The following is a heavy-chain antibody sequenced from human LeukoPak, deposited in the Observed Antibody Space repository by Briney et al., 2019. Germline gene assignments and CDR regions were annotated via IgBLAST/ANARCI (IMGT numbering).Heavy chain of an antibody. CDR3: ARDVYYYDSSGHDF. CDR1: GFTFSNYW. CDR2: IKRDGSEK. D-gene: IGHD3-22*01. J-gene: IGHJ4*02. V-gene: IGHV3-7*01. Sequence: PGGSLRLSCAASGFTFSNYWMNWVRQAPGKGLEWVANIKRDGSEKYYVDSGRGRFTISRDNVKNSLYLQLSSLKAEDTGIYYCARDVYYYDSSGHDFWGQGTLVTVSS.